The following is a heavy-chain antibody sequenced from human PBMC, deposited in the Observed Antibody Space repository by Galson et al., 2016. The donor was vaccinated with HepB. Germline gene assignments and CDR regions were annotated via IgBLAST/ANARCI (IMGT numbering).Heavy chain of an antibody. V-gene: IGHV4-39*02. CDR2: AFHNGIT. CDR1: GGPITSNHHY. J-gene: IGHJ5*02. Sequence: SETLSLTCTVSGGPITSNHHYWGWVRQPPGKGLEWIGSAFHNGITYYNPSLRSRVTVSVDASRNQCSLKVTSVTAADTAIYYCARADLVVVPTSTEWFDPWGQGTLVIVSS. CDR3: ARADLVVVPTSTEWFDP. D-gene: IGHD2-2*01.